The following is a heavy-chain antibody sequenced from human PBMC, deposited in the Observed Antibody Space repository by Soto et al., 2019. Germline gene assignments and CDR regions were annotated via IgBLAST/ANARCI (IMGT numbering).Heavy chain of an antibody. Sequence: ASVKVSCKASGYTFTSYAIHWVRQAPGQRLEWMGWINAGNGNTKYSQKFQGRVTITRDTTASTAYMELSSLRSEDTAVYCCARDQEYSSSWYAHPPNFDYWGQGTLVTVSS. D-gene: IGHD6-13*01. CDR3: ARDQEYSSSWYAHPPNFDY. V-gene: IGHV1-3*01. CDR2: INAGNGNT. CDR1: GYTFTSYA. J-gene: IGHJ4*02.